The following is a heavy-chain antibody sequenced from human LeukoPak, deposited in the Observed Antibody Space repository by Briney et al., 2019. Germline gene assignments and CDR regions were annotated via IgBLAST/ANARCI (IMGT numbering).Heavy chain of an antibody. Sequence: GGSLRLSCAASGFTVSSNYMSWVRQAPGKGLEWVSVIYSGGSTYYADSVKGRFTISRDNSKNTLYPQMNSLRAEDTAVYYCARGSERYYDSSGYHSWGQGTLVTVSS. CDR3: ARGSERYYDSSGYHS. CDR1: GFTVSSNY. J-gene: IGHJ4*02. CDR2: IYSGGST. V-gene: IGHV3-53*01. D-gene: IGHD3-22*01.